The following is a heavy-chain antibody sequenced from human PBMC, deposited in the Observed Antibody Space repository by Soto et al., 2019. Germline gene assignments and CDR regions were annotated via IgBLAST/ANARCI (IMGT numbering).Heavy chain of an antibody. CDR1: GYSMTSGGYY. CDR2: IYYSGGT. Sequence: QMQLQESGPELVKPSQTLSLICTVSGYSMTSGGYYWSWIRHLPGKGLEWIGYIYYSGGTQFNPSLKSRVSMSVDTSKNRFSLRLSSVTAADTAVYYCATLLGSHQTYSFGIDVWGQGTTVTVSS. CDR3: ATLLGSHQTYSFGIDV. V-gene: IGHV4-31*03. D-gene: IGHD2-8*02. J-gene: IGHJ6*02.